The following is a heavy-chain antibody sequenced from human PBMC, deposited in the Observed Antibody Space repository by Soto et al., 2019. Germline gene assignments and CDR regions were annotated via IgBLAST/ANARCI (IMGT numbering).Heavy chain of an antibody. Sequence: GASVKVSCKASGYTLTSYAMHWVRQAPGQGLEWMGWINAGNGNTKYSQKFQGRVTITRDTSASTAYLELSSLRSEDTAVYYCASSWVGTVPNFDYWGQGTLVTVSS. D-gene: IGHD1-26*01. V-gene: IGHV1-3*01. J-gene: IGHJ4*02. CDR3: ASSWVGTVPNFDY. CDR1: GYTLTSYA. CDR2: INAGNGNT.